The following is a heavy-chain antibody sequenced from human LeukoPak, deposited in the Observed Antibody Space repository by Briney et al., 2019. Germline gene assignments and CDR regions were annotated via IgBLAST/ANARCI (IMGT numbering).Heavy chain of an antibody. CDR3: ARDGIREVQITMVRGVLSDY. J-gene: IGHJ4*02. CDR2: IRAYNGNK. CDR1: GYTFTSYV. Sequence: GASVKVSCKASGYTFTSYVISWVRQAPGQGLGWMGWIRAYNGNKNYAQKLQGRVTMTTDTSTSTAYMELRSLRSDDTAVYYCARDGIREVQITMVRGVLSDYWGQGTLVTVSS. V-gene: IGHV1-18*01. D-gene: IGHD3-10*01.